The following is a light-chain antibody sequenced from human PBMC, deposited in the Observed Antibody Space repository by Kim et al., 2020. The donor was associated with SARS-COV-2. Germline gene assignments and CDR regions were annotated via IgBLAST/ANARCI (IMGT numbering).Light chain of an antibody. V-gene: IGKV3-11*01. J-gene: IGKJ4*01. CDR1: HSIDTY. CDR2: DAS. CDR3: QQRSSWPPAVT. Sequence: PGESATLSCRASHSIDTYLAWYQQRPGQAPRLLVYDASMRAAGVPDRFSGSGSGTDFTLTISSLAPEDFATYYCQQRSSWPPAVTFGGGTKVDIK.